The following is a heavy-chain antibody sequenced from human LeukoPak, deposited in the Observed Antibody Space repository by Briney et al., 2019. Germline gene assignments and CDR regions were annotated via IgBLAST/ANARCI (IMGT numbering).Heavy chain of an antibody. Sequence: GGSLRLSCAASGFTVSSNYMSWVRQAPGKGLEWVSVIYSGGSTYYADSVKGRFTISRHNSKNTLYLQMNSLRAEDTAVYYCARAVVVPAAMHYYYYGMDVWAKGPRSPSP. CDR2: IYSGGST. J-gene: IGHJ6*02. CDR1: GFTVSSNY. D-gene: IGHD2-2*01. V-gene: IGHV3-53*04. CDR3: ARAVVVPAAMHYYYYGMDV.